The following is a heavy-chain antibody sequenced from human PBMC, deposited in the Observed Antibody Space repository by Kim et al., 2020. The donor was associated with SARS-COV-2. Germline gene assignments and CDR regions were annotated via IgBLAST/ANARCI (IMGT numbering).Heavy chain of an antibody. V-gene: IGHV3-30*18. CDR3: AKDLGRYCSSTSCYIRYFQH. D-gene: IGHD2-2*02. Sequence: GGSLRLSCAASGFTFSSYGMHWVRQAPGKGLEWVAVISYDGSNKYYADSVKGRFTISRDNSKNTLYLQMNSLRAEDTAVYYCAKDLGRYCSSTSCYIRYFQHWGQGTLVTVSS. J-gene: IGHJ1*01. CDR2: ISYDGSNK. CDR1: GFTFSSYG.